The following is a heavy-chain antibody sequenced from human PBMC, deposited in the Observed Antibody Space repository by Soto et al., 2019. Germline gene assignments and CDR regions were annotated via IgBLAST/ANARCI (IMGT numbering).Heavy chain of an antibody. J-gene: IGHJ4*02. V-gene: IGHV3-9*01. D-gene: IGHD2-15*01. CDR2: ISWNSGSI. CDR3: AKDREGQPEYCSGGRCSLLDDLGLFDS. Sequence: EVQLVESGGGLVQPGRFLRLSCAASGYTFDDYAMHWVRQAPGKGLEWVSGISWNSGSIGYADSVKGRFTISRDNAKNSLYLQMNSLRAEDTALYYCAKDREGQPEYCSGGRCSLLDDLGLFDSWGQGTLVTVSS. CDR1: GYTFDDYA.